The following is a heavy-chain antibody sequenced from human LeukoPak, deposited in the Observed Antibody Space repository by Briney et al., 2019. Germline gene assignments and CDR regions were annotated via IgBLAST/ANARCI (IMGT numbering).Heavy chain of an antibody. J-gene: IGHJ6*03. CDR3: GRGLFGSGSSYYYRDV. V-gene: IGHV1-8*02. CDR1: GYTFTGYY. D-gene: IGHD3-10*01. Sequence: ASVKVSCKASGYTFTGYYMHWVRQAPGQGLEWMGWINPNSGNTGYAQKFQGRVTMTRNTSISTAYMELSSLRSEDTAVYYCGRGLFGSGSSYYYRDVWGKGTTVTISS. CDR2: INPNSGNT.